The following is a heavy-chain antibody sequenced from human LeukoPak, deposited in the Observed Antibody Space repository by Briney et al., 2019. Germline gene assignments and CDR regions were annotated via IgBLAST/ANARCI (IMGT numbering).Heavy chain of an antibody. D-gene: IGHD2-2*01. Sequence: SETLSLTCAVYGGSFSGYYWSWLRQPPGKGLEWIGEINHSGSTNYNPSLKSRVTISVDTSKNQFSLKLSSVTAADTAVYYCARGQVVVVPAAMTIAAAVTYYFDHWGQGTLVTVSS. CDR1: GGSFSGYY. J-gene: IGHJ4*02. CDR2: INHSGST. CDR3: ARGQVVVVPAAMTIAAAVTYYFDH. V-gene: IGHV4-34*01.